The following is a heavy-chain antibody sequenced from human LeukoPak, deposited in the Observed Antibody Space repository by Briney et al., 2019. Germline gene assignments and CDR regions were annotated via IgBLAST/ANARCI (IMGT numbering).Heavy chain of an antibody. CDR2: ISGSGGST. J-gene: IGHJ4*02. V-gene: IGHV3-23*01. Sequence: PGGSLRLSCAASGFTFNYYAMNWVRQAPGKGLEWVSGISGSGGSTYYADSVKGRFTISRDNSKNTLYLQMNSLRAEDTAVYYCAKEEYSNYYFDYWGQGTLVTVSS. D-gene: IGHD4-4*01. CDR1: GFTFNYYA. CDR3: AKEEYSNYYFDY.